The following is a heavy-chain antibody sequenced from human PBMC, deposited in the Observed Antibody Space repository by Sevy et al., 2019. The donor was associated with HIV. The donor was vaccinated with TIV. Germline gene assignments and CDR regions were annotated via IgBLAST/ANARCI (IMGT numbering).Heavy chain of an antibody. CDR2: IRGRGGST. CDR3: AKGDSTFYGMDV. Sequence: GGSLRLSCAASGFTFSTYTMNWVRQAQGKGLEWVSAIRGRGGSTYYADSVKGRLTISRDKSKNTLYLQMNNLRAEDTAVYYCAKGDSTFYGMDVWGQGTTVTVSS. J-gene: IGHJ6*02. V-gene: IGHV3-23*01. CDR1: GFTFSTYT. D-gene: IGHD6-13*01.